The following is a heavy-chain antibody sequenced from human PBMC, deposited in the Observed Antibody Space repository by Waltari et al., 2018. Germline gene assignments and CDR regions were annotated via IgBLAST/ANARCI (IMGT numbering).Heavy chain of an antibody. CDR2: INPSGGSA. CDR3: ARVPPGPYYFDH. V-gene: IGHV1-46*01. Sequence: QVQLVQSGAEVKKPGASVNVSSKASGYTFANFHIHWVRQAPGHGLEWMGKINPSGGSAGYPQKFQGRITMTRDTSTGTVYMELSSLTSEDTAVYFCARVPPGPYYFDHWGQGTLVTVSS. CDR1: GYTFANFH. J-gene: IGHJ4*02.